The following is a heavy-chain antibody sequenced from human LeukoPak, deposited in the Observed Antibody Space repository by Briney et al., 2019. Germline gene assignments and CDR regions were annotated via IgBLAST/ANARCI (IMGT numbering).Heavy chain of an antibody. Sequence: GGSLRLSCVTSGFIFSSYGMHWIRQAPGKGLEWVAFVRYDGGKASLEEAVKGQFIIPSSNSKDKLFLQMKSLRVEDKATDFCLPHVVVASDDMPGGLTYWGQGALATASS. V-gene: IGHV3-30*02. CDR3: LPHVVVASDDMPGGLTY. CDR1: GFIFSSYG. CDR2: VRYDGGKA. D-gene: IGHD2-15*01. J-gene: IGHJ4*02.